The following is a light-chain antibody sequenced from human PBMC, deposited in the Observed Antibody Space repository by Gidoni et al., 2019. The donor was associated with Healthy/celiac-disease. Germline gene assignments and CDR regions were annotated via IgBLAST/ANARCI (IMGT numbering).Light chain of an antibody. CDR2: EGS. J-gene: IGLJ1*01. V-gene: IGLV2-23*01. Sequence: QSALTQPPPVSGSPDQSITISCTGTSSDVGSYNLVSWYQQHPGKAPKLMIYEGSKRPSGVSNRFSGSKSGNTASLTISGLQAEDEADYYCCSYAGSSTFYVFGTGTKVTVL. CDR3: CSYAGSSTFYV. CDR1: SSDVGSYNL.